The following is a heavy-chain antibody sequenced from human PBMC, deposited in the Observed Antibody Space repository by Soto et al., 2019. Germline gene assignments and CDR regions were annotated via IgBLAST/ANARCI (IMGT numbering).Heavy chain of an antibody. CDR1: GGSISSSNW. V-gene: IGHV4-4*01. Sequence: QVQLQESGPGLVKPSGTLSLTCAVSGGSISSSNWWSWVRQPPGKGLEWIGQIYHSGSTNYNPSRKSLVTISVSKSKNQFSLKLSSVTAADTAVYGCARDRFAAAGYYFDYWGQGTLVTVSS. CDR2: IYHSGST. D-gene: IGHD6-13*01. J-gene: IGHJ4*02. CDR3: ARDRFAAAGYYFDY.